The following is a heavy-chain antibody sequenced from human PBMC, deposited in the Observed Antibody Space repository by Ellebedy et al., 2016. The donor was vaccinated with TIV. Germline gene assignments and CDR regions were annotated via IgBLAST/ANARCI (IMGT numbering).Heavy chain of an antibody. Sequence: ASVKVSCXASGYTFTSYGISWVRQAPGQGLEWMGWISAYNGNTNYAQKLQGRVTMTTDTSTSTAYMELRSLRSEDTAVYYCARGGLDKRWLPRTRGMDVWGQGTTVTVSS. D-gene: IGHD5-24*01. V-gene: IGHV1-18*04. J-gene: IGHJ6*02. CDR3: ARGGLDKRWLPRTRGMDV. CDR1: GYTFTSYG. CDR2: ISAYNGNT.